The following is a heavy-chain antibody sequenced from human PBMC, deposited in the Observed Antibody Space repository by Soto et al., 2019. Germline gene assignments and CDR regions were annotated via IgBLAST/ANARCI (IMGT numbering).Heavy chain of an antibody. J-gene: IGHJ4*02. V-gene: IGHV3-23*01. Sequence: EVPLLESGGGVVQPGGSLRLSCAASGFTFSSFAMNWVRQAPGRGPEWVSGISISGGTTYYADSVKGRFTISRDNSKNTLFLQMHSLRVEDTAIYYCAKTRNSYVNGVLFLDYWGQGTLVTVSS. CDR3: AKTRNSYVNGVLFLDY. CDR1: GFTFSSFA. CDR2: ISISGGTT. D-gene: IGHD3-10*02.